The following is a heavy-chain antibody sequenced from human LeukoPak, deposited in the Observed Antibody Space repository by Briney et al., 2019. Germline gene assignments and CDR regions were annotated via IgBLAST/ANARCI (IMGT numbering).Heavy chain of an antibody. CDR2: INPNSGGT. D-gene: IGHD3-22*01. CDR3: AREYYDSSAYNQEAIDY. V-gene: IGHV1-2*02. CDR1: GYTFTGYY. Sequence: ASVTVSCKASGYTFTGYYMHWVRQAPGQGLEWLGWINPNSGGTNYAQKFQGRVTMTRDTSISTAYMELSRLRSDDTAVYYCAREYYDSSAYNQEAIDYWGQGTLVTVSS. J-gene: IGHJ4*02.